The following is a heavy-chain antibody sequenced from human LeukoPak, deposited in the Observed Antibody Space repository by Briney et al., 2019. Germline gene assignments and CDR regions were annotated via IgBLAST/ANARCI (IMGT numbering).Heavy chain of an antibody. D-gene: IGHD6-13*01. V-gene: IGHV3-48*01. Sequence: GGSLRLSCAASGFTFSSYSMNWVRQAPGKGLEWVSYISSSSSTIYYADSVKGRFTISRDNAKNSLYLQMNSLRAEDTAVYYCARDFQRPYSSPPGDAFDIWGQGTMVTVSS. CDR3: ARDFQRPYSSPPGDAFDI. J-gene: IGHJ3*02. CDR2: ISSSSSTI. CDR1: GFTFSSYS.